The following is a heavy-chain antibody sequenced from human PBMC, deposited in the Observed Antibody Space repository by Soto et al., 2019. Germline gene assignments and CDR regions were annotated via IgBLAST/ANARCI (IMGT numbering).Heavy chain of an antibody. CDR1: GGASMSVYYY. Sequence: SDTLALTCTVSGGASMSVYYYWSWIRQPPGKCLEWIGYIYYRWSTYYNPSLKSRVTISVDTSKNQFSLKLSSVTAADTAVYYCARDDFEYRRSVKWFDQWGKGNLVNVSS. V-gene: IGHV4-30-4*02. J-gene: IGHJ5*02. CDR3: ARDDFEYRRSVKWFDQ. CDR2: IYYRWST. D-gene: IGHD6-6*01.